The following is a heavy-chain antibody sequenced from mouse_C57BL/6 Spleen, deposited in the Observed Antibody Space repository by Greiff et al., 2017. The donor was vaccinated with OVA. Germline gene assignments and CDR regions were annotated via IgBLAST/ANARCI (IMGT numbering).Heavy chain of an antibody. CDR2: ISSGGDYI. Sequence: EVNVVESGEGLVKPGGSLKLSCAASGFTFSSYAMSWVRQTPEKRLEWVAYISSGGDYIYYADTVKGRFTISRDNARNTLYLQMSSLKSEDTAMYYCTRDRYYGYFDYWGQGTTLTVSS. D-gene: IGHD1-1*01. CDR3: TRDRYYGYFDY. V-gene: IGHV5-9-1*02. J-gene: IGHJ2*01. CDR1: GFTFSSYA.